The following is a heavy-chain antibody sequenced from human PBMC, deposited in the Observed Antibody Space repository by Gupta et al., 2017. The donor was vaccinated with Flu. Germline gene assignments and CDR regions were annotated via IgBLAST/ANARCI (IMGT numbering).Heavy chain of an antibody. CDR3: AKKYTTSSGAFFDY. CDR2: ITRSADST. CDR1: GFTFSNYA. J-gene: IGHJ4*02. V-gene: IGHV3-23*01. D-gene: IGHD6-6*01. Sequence: EVQLLESGGGLVQPGGSLRLSCAASGFTFSNYAMTWVRQAPGKGLEWVSTITRSADSTCYADSVKGRFTISRDNSKNTLYLEMNSLRAEDTALYYCAKKYTTSSGAFFDYWGQGSLVTVSS.